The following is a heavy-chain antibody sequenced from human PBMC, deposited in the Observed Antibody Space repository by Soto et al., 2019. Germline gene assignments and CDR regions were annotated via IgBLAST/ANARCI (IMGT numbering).Heavy chain of an antibody. D-gene: IGHD6-13*01. Sequence: QVHLVQSGAEVKKPGASVQVSCKASGYTFISYYMHWVRQAPGQGLEWMGVINPSGGRTTYAPKFQGRVSMTRDTATSTVDMELSSLSSEDTAVYYCARKISLSIAAAQENYYGMDVWGQGTTVTVSS. CDR2: INPSGGRT. V-gene: IGHV1-46*01. CDR3: ARKISLSIAAAQENYYGMDV. CDR1: GYTFISYY. J-gene: IGHJ6*02.